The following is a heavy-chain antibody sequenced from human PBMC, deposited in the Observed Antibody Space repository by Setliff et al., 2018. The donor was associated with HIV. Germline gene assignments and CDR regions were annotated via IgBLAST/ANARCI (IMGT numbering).Heavy chain of an antibody. V-gene: IGHV4-39*07. CDR3: ARLRMQLWPQIYYYYMDV. Sequence: SETLSLTCTVSGGSISSTNYYWGWIRQTPGKGLEWIGSIYYSGTTYYNPSLKSRVTMSVDTSTSRLSLKVHSVTAADTAVYYCARLRMQLWPQIYYYYMDVWGTGTTVTVS. CDR2: IYYSGTT. CDR1: GGSISSTNYY. J-gene: IGHJ6*03. D-gene: IGHD5-18*01.